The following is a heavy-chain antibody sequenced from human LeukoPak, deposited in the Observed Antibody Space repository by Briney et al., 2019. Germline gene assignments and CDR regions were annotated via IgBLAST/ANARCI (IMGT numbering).Heavy chain of an antibody. CDR2: INHSGST. Sequence: SETLSLTCAVYGGSFSGYYWSWIRQPPGKGLEWIGEINHSGSTNYNPSLKSRVTISVDTSKNQFSLKLSSVPAADTAVYYCARAIAVAGSTDYWGQGTLVTVSS. CDR1: GGSFSGYY. V-gene: IGHV4-34*01. J-gene: IGHJ4*02. CDR3: ARAIAVAGSTDY. D-gene: IGHD6-19*01.